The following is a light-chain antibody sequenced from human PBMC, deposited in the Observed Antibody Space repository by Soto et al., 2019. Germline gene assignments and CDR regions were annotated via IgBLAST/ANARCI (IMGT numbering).Light chain of an antibody. CDR2: ETS. Sequence: EVVLTQSPGTLSWSTGARATLSCSASQSFSSSYLAWYQQKPGQAPRLLIYETSSRATGIPDRFSGSGSQTDFTLTISRLEPEDFAVYYCQQYGTSPRPVGQGTQV. CDR3: QQYGTSPRP. CDR1: QSFSSSY. J-gene: IGKJ1*01. V-gene: IGKV3-20*01.